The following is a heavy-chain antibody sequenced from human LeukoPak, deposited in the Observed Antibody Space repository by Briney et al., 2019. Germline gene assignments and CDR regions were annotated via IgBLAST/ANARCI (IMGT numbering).Heavy chain of an antibody. D-gene: IGHD1-26*01. J-gene: IGHJ4*02. CDR2: ISASGDTI. V-gene: IGHV3-11*04. CDR1: GFTFRNYY. Sequence: GGSLRLSCAASGFTFRNYYMTWIRQAPGKGLEWVSYISASGDTIYYGDSVGGRFTISRDNAKNSLYLDMNTLKAEDTAVYYCARDPSWEILSYFDYWGQGTLVTVSS. CDR3: ARDPSWEILSYFDY.